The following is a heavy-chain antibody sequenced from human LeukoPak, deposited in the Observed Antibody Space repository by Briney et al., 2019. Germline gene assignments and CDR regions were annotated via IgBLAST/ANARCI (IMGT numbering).Heavy chain of an antibody. CDR3: ARGMRPPGIAVAGIGRPNYYYYGMDV. D-gene: IGHD6-19*01. CDR2: ISAYNGNT. V-gene: IGHV1-18*01. Sequence: ASVKVSCKASGYTFTSYGISWVRQAPGQGLEWMGWISAYNGNTNYAQKLQGRVTMTTDTSTSTAYMELRSLRSDDTAVYYCARGMRPPGIAVAGIGRPNYYYYGMDVWGQGTTVTVSS. CDR1: GYTFTSYG. J-gene: IGHJ6*02.